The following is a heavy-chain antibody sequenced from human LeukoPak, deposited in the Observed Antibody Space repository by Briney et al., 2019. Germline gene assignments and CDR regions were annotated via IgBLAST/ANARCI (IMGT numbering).Heavy chain of an antibody. D-gene: IGHD1-26*01. CDR3: ARSWIVGASPEFDY. J-gene: IGHJ4*02. Sequence: ASVKVSCKASGYTFAGYYMHWVRQAPGQGLEWMGWINPNSGGTNYAQKFQGRVTMTRDTSISTAYMELSRLRSDDTAVYYCARSWIVGASPEFDYWGQGTLVTVSS. CDR2: INPNSGGT. V-gene: IGHV1-2*02. CDR1: GYTFAGYY.